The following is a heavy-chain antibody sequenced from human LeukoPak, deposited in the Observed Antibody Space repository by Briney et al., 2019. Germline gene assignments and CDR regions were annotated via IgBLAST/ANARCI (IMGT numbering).Heavy chain of an antibody. V-gene: IGHV4-59*08. CDR2: IYYSGST. D-gene: IGHD2-8*01. J-gene: IGHJ4*02. CDR1: GGSISSYY. Sequence: PSETLSLSCTVSGGSISSYYWSWIRQPPGKGLEWIGYIYYSGSTSYNPSLKSRVTISVDTSKNQFSLKLSSVTAADTAVYYCARQETKYYFDYWGQGTLVTVSS. CDR3: ARQETKYYFDY.